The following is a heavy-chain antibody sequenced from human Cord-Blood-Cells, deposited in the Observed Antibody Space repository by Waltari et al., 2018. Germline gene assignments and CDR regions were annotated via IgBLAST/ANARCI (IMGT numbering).Heavy chain of an antibody. D-gene: IGHD4-17*01. Sequence: EVQLVESGGGLVQPGGSLRLSCAASGVTFSTYWMCWFRQAPGKGLEWVANIKQDGSEKYYVDSVKGRFTISRDNAKNSLYLQMNSLRAEDTAVYYCARVYLRDYFDYWGQGTLVTVSS. CDR1: GVTFSTYW. CDR2: IKQDGSEK. V-gene: IGHV3-7*01. CDR3: ARVYLRDYFDY. J-gene: IGHJ4*02.